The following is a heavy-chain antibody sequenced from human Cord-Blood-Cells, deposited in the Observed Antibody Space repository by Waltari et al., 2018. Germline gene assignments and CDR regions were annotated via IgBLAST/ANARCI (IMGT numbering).Heavy chain of an antibody. J-gene: IGHJ4*02. D-gene: IGHD5-12*01. V-gene: IGHV1-69*12. CDR3: ASCPTREINSGYDYYFDY. CDR1: GGTSSSYA. Sequence: QVQLVQSGAAVKKPGSSVNVSCKASGGTSSSYANSGVRQAPGPRLEWMGGIIPIFGTANYAQKFQGRVTITADESTSTAYMELSSLRSEDTAVYYCASCPTREINSGYDYYFDYWGQGTLVTVSS. CDR2: IIPIFGTA.